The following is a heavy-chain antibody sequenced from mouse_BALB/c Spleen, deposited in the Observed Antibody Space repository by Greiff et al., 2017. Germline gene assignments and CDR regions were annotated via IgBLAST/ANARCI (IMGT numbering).Heavy chain of an antibody. D-gene: IGHD2-1*01. CDR1: GFTFSSFG. J-gene: IGHJ3*01. CDR3: ARFGNLAWFAY. Sequence: EVKVVESGGGLVQPGGSRKLSCAASGFTFSSFGMHWVRQAPEKGLEWVAYISSGSSTIYYADTVKGRFTISRDNPKNTLFLQMTSLRSEDTAMYYCARFGNLAWFAYWGQGTLVTVSA. CDR2: ISSGSSTI. V-gene: IGHV5-17*02.